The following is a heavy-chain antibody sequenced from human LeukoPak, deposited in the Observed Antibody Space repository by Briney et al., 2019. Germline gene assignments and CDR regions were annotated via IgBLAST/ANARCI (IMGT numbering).Heavy chain of an antibody. J-gene: IGHJ4*02. V-gene: IGHV3-21*01. CDR3: ARSAAVAGTVFCDY. D-gene: IGHD6-19*01. CDR1: GFTFSDSY. Sequence: GGSLRLSCAASGFTFSDSYMTWVRQAPGKGLEWVSSISSSSSYIHYADSVRGRFTISRDNAKNSLYLQMNSLRAEDTAVYYCARSAAVAGTVFCDYWGQGTLVAVSS. CDR2: ISSSSSYI.